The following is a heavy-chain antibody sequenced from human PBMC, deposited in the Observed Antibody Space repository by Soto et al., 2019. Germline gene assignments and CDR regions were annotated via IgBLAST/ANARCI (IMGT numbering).Heavy chain of an antibody. Sequence: SETLSLTCAFYGGSFSGYYWSWIRQPPGKGLEWIGEINHSGSTNYNPSLKSRVTISVDTSKNQFSLKLSSVTAADTAVYYCARAMVRGVMTYYYSYYGMDVWGQGTTVTVSS. D-gene: IGHD3-10*01. V-gene: IGHV4-34*01. J-gene: IGHJ6*02. CDR3: ARAMVRGVMTYYYSYYGMDV. CDR2: INHSGST. CDR1: GGSFSGYY.